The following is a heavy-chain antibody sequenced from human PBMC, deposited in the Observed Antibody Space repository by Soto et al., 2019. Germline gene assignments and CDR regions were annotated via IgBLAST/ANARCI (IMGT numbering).Heavy chain of an antibody. V-gene: IGHV4-30-2*01. J-gene: IGHJ4*02. D-gene: IGHD3-22*01. CDR2: TYHTGTA. Sequence: SETLSLTCAVSGGSISSGGYSWTWIRQPPGKGLEWVGHTYHTGTAYYSPSLKSRVTISVDTSKNQFSLKLTSATAADTAVFYCARDGRWYYSDGSGLDFGGQGTLVTVSS. CDR3: ARDGRWYYSDGSGLDF. CDR1: GGSISSGGYS.